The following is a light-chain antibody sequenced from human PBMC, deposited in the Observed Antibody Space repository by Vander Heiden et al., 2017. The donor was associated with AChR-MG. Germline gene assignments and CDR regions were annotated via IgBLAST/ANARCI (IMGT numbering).Light chain of an antibody. CDR2: DVS. CDR1: SSDVGGYNY. CDR3: SSYTSSSTVV. Sequence: QSALTQPASASGSPGLPITIACTGTSSDVGGYNYVSWYQQHPGNAPKLMIYDVSNRPSGVSNRFSGSKSGNTASLTISGLQAEDEADYYCSSYTSSSTVVFGGGTKLTVL. V-gene: IGLV2-14*01. J-gene: IGLJ2*01.